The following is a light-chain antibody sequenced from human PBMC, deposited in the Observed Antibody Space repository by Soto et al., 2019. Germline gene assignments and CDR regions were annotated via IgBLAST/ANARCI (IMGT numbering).Light chain of an antibody. CDR2: AAS. V-gene: IGKV1-39*01. Sequence: DIQMTQSPSSLSASVGDRVTITCRASESISNDLHWYQQKPGKAPKILIYAASTLQSGVPSRFSGSGSGTYFTITISSLQPEDFATYYCQQSYTASPYTFGQGTKLQIK. J-gene: IGKJ2*01. CDR3: QQSYTASPYT. CDR1: ESISND.